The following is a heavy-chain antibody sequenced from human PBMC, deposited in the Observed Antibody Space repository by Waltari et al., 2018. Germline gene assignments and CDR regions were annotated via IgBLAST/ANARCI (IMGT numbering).Heavy chain of an antibody. CDR2: ISYDGSNK. J-gene: IGHJ4*02. V-gene: IGHV3-30-3*01. Sequence: QVQLVESGGGVVQPGRSLRLSCAASGFTFSSYAMHWVRTAPGKGLEWVAVISYDGSNKYYADSVKGRFTISRDNSKNTLYLQMNSLRAEDTAVYYCARDHVLRFLEWTLDYWGQGTLVTVSS. CDR1: GFTFSSYA. CDR3: ARDHVLRFLEWTLDY. D-gene: IGHD3-3*01.